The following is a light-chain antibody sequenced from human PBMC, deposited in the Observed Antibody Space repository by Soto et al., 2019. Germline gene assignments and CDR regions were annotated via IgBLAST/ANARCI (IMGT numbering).Light chain of an antibody. V-gene: IGKV1-5*03. Sequence: DIQMTQTPSTLSASVGDRVTITCRASQNIATWLAWYQQKPENAPKLLIYKASTLQSGVPSRFSGSGSGTEFTLTISILQPDEFATYYCQQYSSFTTFGQGTKVDI. CDR3: QQYSSFTT. J-gene: IGKJ1*01. CDR1: QNIATW. CDR2: KAS.